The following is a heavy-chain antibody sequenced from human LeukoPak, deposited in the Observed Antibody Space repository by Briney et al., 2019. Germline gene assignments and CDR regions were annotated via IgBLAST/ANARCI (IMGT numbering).Heavy chain of an antibody. D-gene: IGHD3-22*01. V-gene: IGHV4-59*01. CDR3: ANSPYYYDSSGYYPGAFDI. Sequence: SETLSLTCTVSGGSIRSYSWSWIRQPPGSGLEWIGYIHHSRSTNYNPSLKSRVTISVDTSKNQFSLKLSSVTAADTAVYYCANSPYYYDSSGYYPGAFDIWGQGTMVTVFS. CDR1: GGSIRSYS. CDR2: IHHSRST. J-gene: IGHJ3*02.